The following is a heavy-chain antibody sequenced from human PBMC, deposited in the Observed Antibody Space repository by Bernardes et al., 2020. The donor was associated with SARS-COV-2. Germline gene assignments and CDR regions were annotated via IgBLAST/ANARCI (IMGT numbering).Heavy chain of an antibody. CDR2: IDDSGST. D-gene: IGHD1-26*01. Sequence: SETLSLTCTVSRGSVSSCCYYWSWIRHHPGKGLEWFGYIDDSGSTYDNPSLRSRVIISRDTSKNQFSLKLTSMTTADTAIYYCARGRGWDLYGAPDNWFDPWGQGILVTVSS. J-gene: IGHJ5*02. CDR3: ARGRGWDLYGAPDNWFDP. CDR1: RGSVSSCCYY. V-gene: IGHV4-31*03.